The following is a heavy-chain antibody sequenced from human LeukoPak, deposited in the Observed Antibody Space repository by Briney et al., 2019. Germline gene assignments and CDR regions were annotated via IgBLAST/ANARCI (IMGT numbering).Heavy chain of an antibody. D-gene: IGHD3-22*01. Sequence: SETLFLTCAAYGGSFSGCYWSWIRQPPGKGLEWMGEINHSGSSNYNPSLKSRVTISVDTSKNQFSLKLSSVTAADTAVYYCARGRNYYDSSSYPDYWGQGTLVTVSS. CDR1: GGSFSGCY. CDR2: INHSGSS. J-gene: IGHJ4*02. V-gene: IGHV4-34*01. CDR3: ARGRNYYDSSSYPDY.